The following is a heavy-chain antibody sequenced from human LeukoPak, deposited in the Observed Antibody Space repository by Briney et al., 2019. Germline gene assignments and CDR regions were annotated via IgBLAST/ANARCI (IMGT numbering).Heavy chain of an antibody. CDR1: GGSISGSTYY. CDR2: MYYSGST. V-gene: IGHV4-39*01. D-gene: IGHD1-26*01. Sequence: QPSETLSLTCTVSGGSISGSTYYWGWIRQPPGKGLEWIGSMYYSGSTYYNPSLKSRVTISVDTSKNQFSLKLTSVTAADTAVYYCARGSGSYLRNFDYWGQGTLVTVSS. J-gene: IGHJ4*02. CDR3: ARGSGSYLRNFDY.